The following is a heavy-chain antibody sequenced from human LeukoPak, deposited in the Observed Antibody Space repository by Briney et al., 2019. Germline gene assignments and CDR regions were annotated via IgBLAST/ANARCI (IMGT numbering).Heavy chain of an antibody. Sequence: TPSETLSLTCTVSGGSISSYYWSWIRQRAGKGLEWIGRTYTSGSTNYNPSLKSRVTMSVDTSKNQFSLKLSSVTAADTAVYYCASSSWAWVDYWGQGTLVTVSS. V-gene: IGHV4-4*07. CDR2: TYTSGST. CDR1: GGSISSYY. CDR3: ASSSWAWVDY. D-gene: IGHD6-13*01. J-gene: IGHJ4*02.